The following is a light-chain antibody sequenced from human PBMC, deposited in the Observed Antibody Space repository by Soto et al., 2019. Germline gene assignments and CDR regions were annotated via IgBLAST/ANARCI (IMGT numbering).Light chain of an antibody. CDR3: QQYGSSPYT. V-gene: IGKV3-20*01. J-gene: IGKJ2*01. CDR2: AAS. Sequence: EIVLTQSPGTLSLSPGERATLSCMASQSVSSSFLAWYQHKPGQAPRLLIYAASSRATGVPDRFSGSGSGTDFTLTISRLEPEDFAIYYCQQYGSSPYTFGQGTKLEIK. CDR1: QSVSSSF.